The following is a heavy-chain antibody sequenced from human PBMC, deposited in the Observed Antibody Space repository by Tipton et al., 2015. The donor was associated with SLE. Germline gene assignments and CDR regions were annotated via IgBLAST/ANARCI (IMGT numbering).Heavy chain of an antibody. V-gene: IGHV3-21*01. CDR3: ARVRAVAGLRVFDY. D-gene: IGHD6-19*01. Sequence: SLRLSCAASGFTFSSYSMNWVRQAPGKGLEWVSSISSSSSYIYYADSVKGRFTISRDNAKNSLYLQMNSLRAEDTAVYYCARVRAVAGLRVFDYWGQGTLVTVSS. CDR2: ISSSSSYI. J-gene: IGHJ4*02. CDR1: GFTFSSYS.